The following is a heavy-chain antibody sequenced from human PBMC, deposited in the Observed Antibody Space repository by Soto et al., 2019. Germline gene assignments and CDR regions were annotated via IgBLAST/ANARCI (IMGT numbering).Heavy chain of an antibody. J-gene: IGHJ4*02. Sequence: SLRLSCAASGFTFDDYAMHWVRQAPGKGLEWVSTITWNSGNIGYADSVKGRFTISRDTARSSLYLQMNSLRPEDTALYYCAKHIGYSGSYIVFWGQGTLVTVSS. CDR3: AKHIGYSGSYIVF. CDR2: ITWNSGNI. CDR1: GFTFDDYA. V-gene: IGHV3-9*01. D-gene: IGHD1-26*01.